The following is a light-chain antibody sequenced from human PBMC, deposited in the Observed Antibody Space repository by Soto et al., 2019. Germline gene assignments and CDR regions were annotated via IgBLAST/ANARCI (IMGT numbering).Light chain of an antibody. CDR2: DAS. V-gene: IGKV3-11*01. CDR1: QSVSNN. J-gene: IGKJ5*01. Sequence: EIVLTQSPATLSLSPGERATLSCRASQSVSNNLAWYQQKPGQAPRLLIYDASNRATGIPARFSGSGSGTDFTLTISSLEPEDFAVYYCQQRSSWPTFGQGTRLDI. CDR3: QQRSSWPT.